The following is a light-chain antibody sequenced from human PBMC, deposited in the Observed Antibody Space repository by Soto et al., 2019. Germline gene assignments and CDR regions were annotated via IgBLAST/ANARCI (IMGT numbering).Light chain of an antibody. CDR3: QQYNDWPLT. V-gene: IGKV3-15*01. CDR2: GAS. Sequence: EILMTQSPATLSFSPVERATLSCRASQSISSNLAWYQKKPGQAPRLLIHGASTRATGIPARFSGSGSGTEFTLTISSLQSEDFAVYYCQQYNDWPLTFGGGTKVDI. J-gene: IGKJ4*01. CDR1: QSISSN.